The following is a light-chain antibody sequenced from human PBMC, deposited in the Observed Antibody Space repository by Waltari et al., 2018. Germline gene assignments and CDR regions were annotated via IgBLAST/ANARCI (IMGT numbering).Light chain of an antibody. CDR3: CSYAGSYTWV. Sequence: SALTQPRPVSGSPGQSVTISCTGTTTALGSSHYVPWYQQHPGKAPKLIILDVTKRPSGVPDRLSGSKSGNTASLTISGLRAEDEAEYYCCSYAGSYTWVFGGGTKLTVV. J-gene: IGLJ3*02. CDR2: DVT. CDR1: TTALGSSHY. V-gene: IGLV2-11*01.